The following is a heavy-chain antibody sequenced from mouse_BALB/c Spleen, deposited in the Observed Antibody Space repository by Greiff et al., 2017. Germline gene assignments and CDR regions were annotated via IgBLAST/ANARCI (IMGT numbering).Heavy chain of an antibody. D-gene: IGHD1-1*01. Sequence: VQLQQPGAELVRPGASVKLSCKASGYTFTSYWINWVKQRPGQGLEWIGNIYPSDSYTNYNQKFKDKATLTVDKSSSTAYMQLSSPTSEDSAVYYCTREGTTVVAWYFDVWGAGTTVTVSS. J-gene: IGHJ1*01. CDR2: IYPSDSYT. CDR3: TREGTTVVAWYFDV. CDR1: GYTFTSYW. V-gene: IGHV1-69*02.